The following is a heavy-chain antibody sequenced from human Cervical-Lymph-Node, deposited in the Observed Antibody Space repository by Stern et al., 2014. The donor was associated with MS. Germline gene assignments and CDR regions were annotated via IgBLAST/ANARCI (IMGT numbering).Heavy chain of an antibody. V-gene: IGHV4-39*01. CDR3: ARSPITGAVPVVFDY. CDR1: GGSISSSSYY. D-gene: IGHD1-14*01. CDR2: IYYSGST. J-gene: IGHJ4*02. Sequence: QVQLQESGPGLVKPSETLSLTCTVSGGSISSSSYYWGWIRQPPGKGLEWIGSIYYSGSTYYNPSLKSRFTISVDTPTNQLSPKLSLVTAADTAVYYCARSPITGAVPVVFDYWGQGTLVTVSS.